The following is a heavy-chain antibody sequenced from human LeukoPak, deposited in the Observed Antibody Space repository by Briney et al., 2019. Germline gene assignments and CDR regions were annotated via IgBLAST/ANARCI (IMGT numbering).Heavy chain of an antibody. V-gene: IGHV4-30-4*01. CDR3: AREPPKSGYFDY. D-gene: IGHD1-14*01. CDR2: IYYSGST. CDR1: GGSISSGDYY. Sequence: SQTLSLTCTVSGGSISSGDYYWSWIRQPPGKGLEWIGYIYYSGSTYYNPSLKSRVTISVDTSKNQFSLKLSSVTAADTAVYYCAREPPKSGYFDYWGQGTLVTVSS. J-gene: IGHJ4*02.